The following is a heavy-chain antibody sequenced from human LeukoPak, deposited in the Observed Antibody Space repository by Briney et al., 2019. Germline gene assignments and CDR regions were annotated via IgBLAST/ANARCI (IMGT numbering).Heavy chain of an antibody. Sequence: PSETLSLTCTVSGGSISGSSYYWGWIRQPPGKGLEWIGYTYTSGSTTYNPSLKSRVTISLDTSQNQFSLDLTSVTAADTAVYFCARHKNSHGWPYSFDYWGQGILVTVSS. J-gene: IGHJ4*02. CDR1: GGSISGSSYY. D-gene: IGHD6-19*01. CDR2: TYTSGST. CDR3: ARHKNSHGWPYSFDY. V-gene: IGHV4-61*05.